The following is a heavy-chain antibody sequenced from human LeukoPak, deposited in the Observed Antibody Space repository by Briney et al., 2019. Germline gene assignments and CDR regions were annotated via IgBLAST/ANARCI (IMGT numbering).Heavy chain of an antibody. J-gene: IGHJ4*02. Sequence: SETLSLTCTVSAYSISSGYYWGWIRQPPGKGLECIGTIYHSGSTYYNPSLKSRVTMSVDTSKNQFSLKLSSVTAADTAVYYCARDRVYDSSGYYYVGYWGQGTLVTVSS. D-gene: IGHD3-22*01. CDR2: IYHSGST. V-gene: IGHV4-38-2*02. CDR1: AYSISSGYY. CDR3: ARDRVYDSSGYYYVGY.